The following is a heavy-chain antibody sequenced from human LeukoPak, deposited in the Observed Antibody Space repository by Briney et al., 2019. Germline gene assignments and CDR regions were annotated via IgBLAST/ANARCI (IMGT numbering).Heavy chain of an antibody. D-gene: IGHD3-10*01. CDR2: ISSSSSYI. J-gene: IGHJ4*02. CDR1: GFTFSSYS. CDR3: ARRPGQDYFDY. V-gene: IGHV3-21*01. Sequence: GGSLRLSCAASGFTFSSYSMNWVRQAPGKGLEWVSSISSSSSYIYYADSVKGGFTISRDNAKNSLYLPMNSLRAEDTAVYYCARRPGQDYFDYWGQGTLVTVSS.